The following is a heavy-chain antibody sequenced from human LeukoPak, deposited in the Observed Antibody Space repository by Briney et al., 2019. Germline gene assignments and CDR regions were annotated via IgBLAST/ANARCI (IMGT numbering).Heavy chain of an antibody. CDR1: GYTFTIYY. D-gene: IGHD2-2*02. V-gene: IGHV1-2*02. Sequence: ASVKVSCKASGYTFTIYYMHWVRQAPGQGLEWMGWINPNSGATSYAQRFQGRVTLTRDTSISTAYMELSGLTSDDTAVYYCARNPPYCTSTSCYNDYWGQGTLVTVSS. J-gene: IGHJ4*02. CDR2: INPNSGAT. CDR3: ARNPPYCTSTSCYNDY.